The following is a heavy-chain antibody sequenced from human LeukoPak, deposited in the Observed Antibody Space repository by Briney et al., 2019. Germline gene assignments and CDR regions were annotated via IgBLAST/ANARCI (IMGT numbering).Heavy chain of an antibody. CDR3: ARNFPSPGKSRGGDY. CDR1: GFTFSSYS. J-gene: IGHJ4*02. CDR2: ISSSSSTI. V-gene: IGHV3-48*04. D-gene: IGHD3-10*01. Sequence: GGSLRLSCAASGFTFSSYSMNWVRQAPGKGLEWVSYISSSSSTIYYADSVKGRFTISRDNAKNSLYLQMNSLRAEDTAVYYWARNFPSPGKSRGGDYWGQGTLVTVSS.